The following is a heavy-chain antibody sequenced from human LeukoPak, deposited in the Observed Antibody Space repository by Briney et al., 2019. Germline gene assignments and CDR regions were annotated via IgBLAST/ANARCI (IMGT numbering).Heavy chain of an antibody. V-gene: IGHV4-59*08. CDR2: IDYSGRT. CDR1: GGSTDSYYY. CDR3: ASNIPTPTTSPPLGY. D-gene: IGHD1-1*01. J-gene: IGHJ4*02. Sequence: PSEILSLTCTVSGGSTDSYYYWSWIRQPPGKGLEWIGYIDYSGRTKYNPSLQSRVTISVDTSKTQFSLRLGSVTAADTAVYFCASNIPTPTTSPPLGYWGQGTLVTVSS.